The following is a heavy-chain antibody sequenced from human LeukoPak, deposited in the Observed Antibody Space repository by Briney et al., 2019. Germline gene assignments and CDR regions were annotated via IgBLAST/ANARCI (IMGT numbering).Heavy chain of an antibody. Sequence: SETLSLTCTVSGGSISSGDYYWSWIRQPPGKCLEWIGYIYYSGSTYYNPSLKSRVTISVDTSKNQFSLKLSSVTAADAAVYYCARGIPLGPADYWGQGTLVTVSS. D-gene: IGHD2-21*01. CDR3: ARGIPLGPADY. CDR1: GGSISSGDYY. J-gene: IGHJ4*02. CDR2: IYYSGST. V-gene: IGHV4-30-4*01.